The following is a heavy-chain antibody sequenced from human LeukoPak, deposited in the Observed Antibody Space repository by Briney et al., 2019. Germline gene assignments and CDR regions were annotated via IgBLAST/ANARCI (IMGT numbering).Heavy chain of an antibody. D-gene: IGHD3-22*01. CDR3: AREDYDSSGYYPEYFQH. CDR2: IKQDGSEK. Sequence: PGGSLRLSCAASGFTFSTDDMHWVRQAPGKGLEWVANIKQDGSEKYYVDSVKGRFTISRDNAKNSLYLQMNSLRAEDTAVYYCAREDYDSSGYYPEYFQHWGQGTLVTVSS. V-gene: IGHV3-7*01. CDR1: GFTFSTDD. J-gene: IGHJ1*01.